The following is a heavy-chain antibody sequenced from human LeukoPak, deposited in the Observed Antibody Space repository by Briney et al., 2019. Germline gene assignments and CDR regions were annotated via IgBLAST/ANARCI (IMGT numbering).Heavy chain of an antibody. D-gene: IGHD6-13*01. V-gene: IGHV4-59*08. J-gene: IGHJ4*02. Sequence: SETLSLTCTVSGGSISSYYWSWFRQPPGKGLEWIGYIYYSGSTNYNPSLQSRVTISVDTSKNQFSLKLSSVTAADTAVYYCAKVAAAEGRYFDYWGQGTLVTVSS. CDR3: AKVAAAEGRYFDY. CDR1: GGSISSYY. CDR2: IYYSGST.